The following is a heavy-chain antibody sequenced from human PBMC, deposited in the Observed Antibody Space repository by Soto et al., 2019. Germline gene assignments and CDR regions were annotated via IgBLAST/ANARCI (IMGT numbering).Heavy chain of an antibody. CDR3: ARDGISSGSYLDY. Sequence: PSETLSLTCTVSCGSFSSGSYYWSWIRQPPGKGPEWIGYIYYSGSTNYNPSLKSRVTISVDTSKNQFSLKLTSVTAADTAVYYCARDGISSGSYLDYWGQGSLVTVSS. V-gene: IGHV4-61*01. CDR1: CGSFSSGSYY. CDR2: IYYSGST. D-gene: IGHD1-26*01. J-gene: IGHJ4*02.